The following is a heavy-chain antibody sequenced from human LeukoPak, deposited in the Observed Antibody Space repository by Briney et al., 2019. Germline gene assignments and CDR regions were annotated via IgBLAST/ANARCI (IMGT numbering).Heavy chain of an antibody. Sequence: SETLSLTCTVSGGSISSYYWSWIRQPPGKGLEWIGHIYYTGSTNYNPSLKSRVTISIDTSKNQFSLQLSSVTAADTAVYYCARGSRDGYNEYYFDYWGQGTLVTVSS. CDR2: IYYTGST. J-gene: IGHJ4*02. D-gene: IGHD5-24*01. V-gene: IGHV4-59*01. CDR3: ARGSRDGYNEYYFDY. CDR1: GGSISSYY.